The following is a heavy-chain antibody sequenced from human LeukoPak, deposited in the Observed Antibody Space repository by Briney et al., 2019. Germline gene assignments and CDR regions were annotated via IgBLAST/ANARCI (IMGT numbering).Heavy chain of an antibody. CDR2: ISAYNGNT. Sequence: ASVKVSCKASGYTFTSYGISWVRQAPGQGLEWMGWISAYNGNTHYAQKLQGRVTMTTDTSTSTAYMELRSLRSDDTAVYYCARDLRYSSGWYYFDYWGQGTLVTVSS. D-gene: IGHD6-19*01. CDR1: GYTFTSYG. CDR3: ARDLRYSSGWYYFDY. J-gene: IGHJ4*02. V-gene: IGHV1-18*01.